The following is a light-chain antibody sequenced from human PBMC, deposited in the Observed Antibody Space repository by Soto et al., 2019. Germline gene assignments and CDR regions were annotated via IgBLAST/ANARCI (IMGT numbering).Light chain of an antibody. CDR1: AGAVTSDYF. J-gene: IGLJ1*01. Sequence: QVVVTPEPSLTVSPGGTDTLTSESSAGAVTSDYFPNWLQQRPGQTPRSLIYHTNDTHYWTPDRFSGSLLWGKADLTLSGAQPEDEADDGCLLYYGPADVFGTETKVTV. CDR3: LLYYGPADV. V-gene: IGLV7-43*01. CDR2: HTN.